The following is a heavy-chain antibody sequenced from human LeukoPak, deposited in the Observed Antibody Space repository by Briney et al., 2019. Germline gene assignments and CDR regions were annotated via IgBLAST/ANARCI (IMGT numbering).Heavy chain of an antibody. J-gene: IGHJ4*02. V-gene: IGHV3-21*01. D-gene: IGHD6-19*01. CDR1: GFTFSSYA. CDR2: ISSSSSYI. Sequence: GGSLRLSCAASGFTFSSYAMSWVRQAPGKGLEWVSSISSSSSYIYYADLVKGRFTISRDNAKNSLYLQMNSLRAEDTAVYYCARRAGGGFDYWGQGTLVTVSS. CDR3: ARRAGGGFDY.